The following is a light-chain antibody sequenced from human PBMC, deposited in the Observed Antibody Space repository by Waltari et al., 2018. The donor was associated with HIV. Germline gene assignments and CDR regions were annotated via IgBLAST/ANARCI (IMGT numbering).Light chain of an antibody. J-gene: IGLJ1*01. CDR3: ASFTSGRLNV. Sequence: QSALTQPASVSGSPGPSITISCTGTSSDVGAYEVVSWYQQHPGKVPKLLIYDVYMRPSRISNRFSGSKSGNTASLTISGLRDEDEADYYCASFTSGRLNVFGTGTKVTV. V-gene: IGLV2-14*03. CDR1: SSDVGAYEV. CDR2: DVY.